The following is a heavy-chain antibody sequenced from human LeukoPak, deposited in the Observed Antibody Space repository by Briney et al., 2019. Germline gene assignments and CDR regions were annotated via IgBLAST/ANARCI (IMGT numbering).Heavy chain of an antibody. J-gene: IGHJ4*02. V-gene: IGHV3-21*01. CDR1: GFTFSSYS. CDR3: ARDRLRFLEWLPFDY. CDR2: ISSSSSYI. Sequence: GGSLRLSCAASGFTFSSYSMNWVRQAPGKGLEWVSSISSSSSYIYYADSVKDRFTISRDNAKNSLYLQMNSLRAEDTAVYYCARDRLRFLEWLPFDYWGQGTLVTVSS. D-gene: IGHD3-3*01.